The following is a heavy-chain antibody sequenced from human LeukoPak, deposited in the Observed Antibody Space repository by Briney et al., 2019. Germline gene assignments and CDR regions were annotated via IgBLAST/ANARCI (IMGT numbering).Heavy chain of an antibody. CDR3: ARDRDSSSWYRVNWFDP. V-gene: IGHV4-39*07. CDR2: IYYSGST. J-gene: IGHJ5*02. D-gene: IGHD6-13*01. CDR1: GGSISSSSYY. Sequence: SETLSLTCTVSGGSISSSSYYWGWIRQPPGKGLEWIGSIYYSGSTYYNPSLKSRVTISADTSKNQFSLKLSSVTAADTAVYYCARDRDSSSWYRVNWFDPWGQGTLVTVSS.